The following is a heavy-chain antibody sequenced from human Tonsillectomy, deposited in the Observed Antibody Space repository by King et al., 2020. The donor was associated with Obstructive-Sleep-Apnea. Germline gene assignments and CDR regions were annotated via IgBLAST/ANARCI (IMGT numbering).Heavy chain of an antibody. V-gene: IGHV4-59*08. Sequence: QLQESGPGLVKPSETLSLTCSVSGDSMGHYYWSWSRQPPGNGLEWVGYIHYLGSTNYNPYPKSRVIISADTSKSQFSLRLTSVTAADTAVYYCARTGTTFFDYWGQGALVTVSS. CDR2: IHYLGST. D-gene: IGHD1-1*01. CDR3: ARTGTTFFDY. CDR1: GDSMGHYY. J-gene: IGHJ4*02.